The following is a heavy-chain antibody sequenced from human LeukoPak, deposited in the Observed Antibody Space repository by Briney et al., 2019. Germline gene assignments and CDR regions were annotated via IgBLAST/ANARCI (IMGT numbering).Heavy chain of an antibody. V-gene: IGHV4-39*01. CDR1: GGSISSSSYY. J-gene: IGHJ4*02. CDR3: ATQGNYFDY. CDR2: IYYSGST. D-gene: IGHD3-10*01. Sequence: SETLSLTCTVSGGSISSSSYYWGWIRQPPGKGLERIGSIYYSGSTYYNPSLKSRVTISVDTSKNQFSLKLSSVTAADTAVYYCATQGNYFDYWGQGTLVTVSS.